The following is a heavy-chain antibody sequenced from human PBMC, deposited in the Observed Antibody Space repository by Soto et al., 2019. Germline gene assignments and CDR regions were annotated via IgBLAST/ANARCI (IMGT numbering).Heavy chain of an antibody. CDR2: ISYDGSNK. D-gene: IGHD5-12*01. Sequence: PGGSLRLSCAASGFTFSSYAMHWVRQAPGKGLEWVAVISYDGSNKYYADSVKGRFTISRDNSKNTLYLQMNSLRAEDTAVYYCARGYSGYDSVFRYWGQGTLVTVSS. V-gene: IGHV3-30-3*01. J-gene: IGHJ4*02. CDR1: GFTFSSYA. CDR3: ARGYSGYDSVFRY.